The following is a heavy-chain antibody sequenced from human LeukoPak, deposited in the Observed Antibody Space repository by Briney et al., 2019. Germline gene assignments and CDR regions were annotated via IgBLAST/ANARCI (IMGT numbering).Heavy chain of an antibody. V-gene: IGHV1-18*01. CDR2: ISAYNGNT. CDR1: GYTFTSYG. D-gene: IGHD5-24*01. CDR3: ARARYTYNGNNWFDP. Sequence: ASVKVSCKASGYTFTSYGISWVRQAPGQGLEWMGWISAYNGNTNYAQKLQGRVTMTTDTSTSTAYMELSRLRSDDTAVYYCARARYTYNGNNWFDPWGQGTLVTVSS. J-gene: IGHJ5*02.